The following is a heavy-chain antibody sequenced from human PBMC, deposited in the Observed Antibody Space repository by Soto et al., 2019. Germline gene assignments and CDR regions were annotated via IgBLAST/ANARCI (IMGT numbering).Heavy chain of an antibody. D-gene: IGHD1-26*01. CDR1: GFTFSSYS. V-gene: IGHV3-23*01. J-gene: IGHJ4*02. CDR2: ISGSGGST. CDR3: AKDPQRELLKGDSIDY. Sequence: LXLSCAASGFTFSSYSMSWVRQAPGKGLEWVSAISGSGGSTYYADSVKGRFTISRDNSKNTLCLQMNSLRAEDTAVYYCAKDPQRELLKGDSIDYWGQGPLVTVSS.